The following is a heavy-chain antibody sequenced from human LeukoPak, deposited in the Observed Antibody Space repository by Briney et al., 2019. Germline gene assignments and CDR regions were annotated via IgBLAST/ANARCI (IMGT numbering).Heavy chain of an antibody. J-gene: IGHJ6*03. Sequence: GGSLRLSCAASGFTFDDYAMHWVRQAPGKGLEWVSLISWDGGSTYYADSVKGRFTVSRDNSKNSLYLQMNSLRAEDTALYYCARKVKSYYYYMDVWGKGTTVTVSS. D-gene: IGHD2-21*01. CDR3: ARKVKSYYYYMDV. V-gene: IGHV3-43D*03. CDR2: ISWDGGST. CDR1: GFTFDDYA.